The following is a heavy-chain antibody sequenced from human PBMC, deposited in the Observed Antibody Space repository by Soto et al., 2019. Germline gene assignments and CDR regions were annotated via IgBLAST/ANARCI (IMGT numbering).Heavy chain of an antibody. D-gene: IGHD6-13*01. J-gene: IGHJ6*02. V-gene: IGHV2-5*01. Sequence: PTLVNPTETLTLTCNFSGFSLRTTGVGVGWIRQPPGQSLEWIEVLYFNEDSRYNPSLRNRLTITKDTSTNQVVLTMTNMGPVDTATYYCIYRRAAYDYHGLGVWGQGTTVTVSS. CDR1: GFSLRTTGVG. CDR3: IYRRAAYDYHGLGV. CDR2: LYFNEDS.